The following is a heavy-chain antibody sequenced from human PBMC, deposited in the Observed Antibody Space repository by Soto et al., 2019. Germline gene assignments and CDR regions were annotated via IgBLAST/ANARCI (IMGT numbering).Heavy chain of an antibody. CDR1: GGSVSSNSYY. Sequence: SETLSLTCTVSGGSVSSNSYYWSWIRQPPGKGLEWIGYISYSGSTNYNPSLKSRVTISVDTSKNQFSLKLSSVTAADAAVYYCATYYDIFQYWGQGTLVTVS. J-gene: IGHJ4*02. D-gene: IGHD3-9*01. V-gene: IGHV4-61*01. CDR2: ISYSGST. CDR3: ATYYDIFQY.